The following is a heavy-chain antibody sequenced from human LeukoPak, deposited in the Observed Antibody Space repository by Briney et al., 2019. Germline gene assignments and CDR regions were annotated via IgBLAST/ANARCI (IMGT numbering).Heavy chain of an antibody. D-gene: IGHD2-2*01. CDR3: ARGQDIVVVPAATNWFDP. J-gene: IGHJ5*02. CDR2: INPNSGGT. CDR1: GYTFTRYY. Sequence: ASVKVSCKASGYTFTRYYMHWVRQAPRQGLEWMGWINPNSGGTNYAQTFQGWVTMTRDTSISTAYMELSRLRSDDTAVYYCARGQDIVVVPAATNWFDPWGQGTLVTVSS. V-gene: IGHV1-2*04.